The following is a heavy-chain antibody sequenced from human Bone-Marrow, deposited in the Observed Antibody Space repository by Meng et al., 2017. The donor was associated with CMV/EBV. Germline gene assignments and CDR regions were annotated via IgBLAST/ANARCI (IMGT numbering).Heavy chain of an antibody. V-gene: IGHV3-48*03. D-gene: IGHD2-2*02. Sequence: GESLKISCAASGFTFSSYAMSWVRQAPGKGLEWVSYISSSGSTIYYADSVKGRFTISRDNAKNSLYLQMNSLRAEDTAVYYCATPFVVVPAAILGYYGMDVWGRGTTVTVSS. CDR2: ISSSGSTI. CDR3: ATPFVVVPAAILGYYGMDV. CDR1: GFTFSSYA. J-gene: IGHJ6*02.